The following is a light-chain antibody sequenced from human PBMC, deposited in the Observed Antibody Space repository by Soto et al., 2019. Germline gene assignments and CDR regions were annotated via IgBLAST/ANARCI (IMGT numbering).Light chain of an antibody. CDR3: QQYNNWWT. V-gene: IGKV3-15*01. Sequence: EILMTQSPATLSVSPGERATLSCRASQNVLTNLAWYQQIPGQAPRLLIYGASTRATGIPARFSGSGSGTEFTLTISSLQSEDFAVYYCQQYNNWWTFGQGTKVDIK. CDR2: GAS. J-gene: IGKJ1*01. CDR1: QNVLTN.